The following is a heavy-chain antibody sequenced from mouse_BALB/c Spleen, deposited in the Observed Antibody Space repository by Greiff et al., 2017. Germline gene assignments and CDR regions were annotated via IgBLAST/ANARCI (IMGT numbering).Heavy chain of an antibody. J-gene: IGHJ1*01. Sequence: QVQLQQPGAELVRPGASVKLSCKASGYTFTSYWMNWVKQRPEQGLEWIGRIDPYDSETHYNQKFKDKAILTVDKSSSTAYMQLSSLTSEDSAVYYCARIPSITTATYWYFDVWGAGTTVTVSS. D-gene: IGHD1-2*01. CDR3: ARIPSITTATYWYFDV. CDR2: IDPYDSET. V-gene: IGHV1-52*01. CDR1: GYTFTSYW.